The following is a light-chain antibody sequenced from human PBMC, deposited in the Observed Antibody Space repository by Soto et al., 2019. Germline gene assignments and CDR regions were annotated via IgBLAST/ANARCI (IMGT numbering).Light chain of an antibody. J-gene: IGKJ1*01. CDR2: GAS. V-gene: IGKV3-20*01. CDR1: QSVTSNY. CDR3: QQYTDSLMWT. Sequence: EIVLTQSPVTLSLSPWEIATLSWSSIQSVTSNYLAWYQQKPGQAPRLLIYGASSRATGIPDRFSGSGSGTDFTLTISRLEPEDFAVYYCQQYTDSLMWTFGQGTKVDIK.